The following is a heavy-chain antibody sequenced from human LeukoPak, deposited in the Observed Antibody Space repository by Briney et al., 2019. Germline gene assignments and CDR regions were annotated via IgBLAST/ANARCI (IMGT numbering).Heavy chain of an antibody. J-gene: IGHJ4*02. V-gene: IGHV4-4*07. D-gene: IGHD1-14*01. CDR1: GGSISGNY. CDR2: VHTSGST. Sequence: SETLSVNCDVSGGSISGNYWSWIRQPAGKGLEWVGRVHTSGSTNYNPSLKSRVTLSQDTSKNQFYLRLTSVTAADTAVYYCARDGSGNRNFDYWGQGTLVTVSS. CDR3: ARDGSGNRNFDY.